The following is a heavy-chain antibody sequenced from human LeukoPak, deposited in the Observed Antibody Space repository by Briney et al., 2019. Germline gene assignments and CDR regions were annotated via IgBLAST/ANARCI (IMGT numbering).Heavy chain of an antibody. CDR2: SSSSGSTI. D-gene: IGHD2-15*01. V-gene: IGHV3-48*03. CDR1: GFTFSSYE. CDR3: ARDERGIVVVVAATYYYYYGMDV. J-gene: IGHJ6*02. Sequence: GGSLTLSCAASGFTFSSYEMNWVRQAPGKGLEWVSYSSSSGSTIYYADSVNGRFTISRDNAKNSLYLQMNSLRAEDTAVYYCARDERGIVVVVAATYYYYYGMDVWGQGTTVTVSS.